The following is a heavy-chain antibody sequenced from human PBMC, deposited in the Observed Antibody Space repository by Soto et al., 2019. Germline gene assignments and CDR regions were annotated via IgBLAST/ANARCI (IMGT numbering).Heavy chain of an antibody. J-gene: IGHJ6*02. CDR3: TTYHYCSGGSCYYYYYYGMDV. Sequence: GGSLRLSCAASGFTFSNAWMSWVRQAPGKGLEWVGRIKSKTDGGTTDYAAPEKGRFTISRDDSKNTLYLQMNSLKTEDTAMYYCTTYHYCSGGSCYYYYYYGMDVWGQGTTVTVSS. V-gene: IGHV3-15*01. CDR1: GFTFSNAW. CDR2: IKSKTDGGTT. D-gene: IGHD2-15*01.